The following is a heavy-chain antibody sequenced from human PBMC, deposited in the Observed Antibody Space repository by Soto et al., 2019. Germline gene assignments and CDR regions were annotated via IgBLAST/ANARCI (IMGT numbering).Heavy chain of an antibody. V-gene: IGHV5-51*01. Sequence: PGESLKISCKGSGYSFTSYWIGWVRQMPGKGLEWMGIIYPGDSDTRYSPSFQGQVTISADKSISTAYLQWSSLKASDTAMYYCARHTDYGDYGLRSFDYYYMDVWGKGTTVTVSS. CDR1: GYSFTSYW. D-gene: IGHD4-17*01. CDR2: IYPGDSDT. CDR3: ARHTDYGDYGLRSFDYYYMDV. J-gene: IGHJ6*03.